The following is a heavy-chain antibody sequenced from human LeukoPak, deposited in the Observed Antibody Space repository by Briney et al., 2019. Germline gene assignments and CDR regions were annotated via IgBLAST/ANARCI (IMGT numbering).Heavy chain of an antibody. J-gene: IGHJ5*02. CDR2: INSDESST. V-gene: IGHV3-74*01. D-gene: IGHD4-23*01. CDR1: GFTFSNYW. CDR3: VRDVYGGSWFDP. Sequence: GGSLRLSCAASGFTFSNYWMHWVRQAPGKGLVWVSRINSDESSTSYADSVKGRFTISRGNAKNTLHLQMNSLRVEDTAVFYCVRDVYGGSWFDPWGQGALVTVSS.